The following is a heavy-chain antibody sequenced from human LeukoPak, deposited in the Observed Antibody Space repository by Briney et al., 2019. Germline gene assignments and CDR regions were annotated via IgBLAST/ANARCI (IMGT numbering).Heavy chain of an antibody. D-gene: IGHD2-2*01. CDR2: INPNSGGT. CDR1: GYTFTGYY. J-gene: IGHJ6*03. V-gene: IGHV1-2*02. Sequence: GASVKVSCKASGYTFTGYYMHWVRQAPGQGLEWMGWINPNSGGTNYAQKFQGRVTMTRDTSISTAYMELSRLRSDDTAVYYCARSYCSPTSCSDYMDVWGKGTTVTISS. CDR3: ARSYCSPTSCSDYMDV.